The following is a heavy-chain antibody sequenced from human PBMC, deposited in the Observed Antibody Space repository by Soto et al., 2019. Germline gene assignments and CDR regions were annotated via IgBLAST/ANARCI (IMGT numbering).Heavy chain of an antibody. CDR3: AKDVGDYVDYFDY. CDR1: GFTFSSYA. J-gene: IGHJ4*02. Sequence: VGSLRLSCAASGFTFSSYAMSWVRQAPGKGLEWVSAISGSGGSTYYADSVKGRFTISRDNSKNTLYLQMNSLRAEDTAVYYCAKDVGDYVDYFDYWGQGTLVTVSS. CDR2: ISGSGGST. V-gene: IGHV3-23*01. D-gene: IGHD4-17*01.